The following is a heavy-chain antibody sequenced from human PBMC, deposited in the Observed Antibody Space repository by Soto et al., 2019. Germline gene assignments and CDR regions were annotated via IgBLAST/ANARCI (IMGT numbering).Heavy chain of an antibody. CDR1: GGSFSGYY. J-gene: IGHJ2*01. CDR3: ARANLLTGFYVVYFDV. Sequence: QVQLHQWGAGLLKPSETLSLTRAVSGGSFSGYYWSWIRQSPGKGLEWIGEINHSGSTKHNPSLQSRVTISVDTSKNQFSLKLNSVTAADTAVYYCARANLLTGFYVVYFDVWGRGILVTVSS. D-gene: IGHD3-9*01. CDR2: INHSGST. V-gene: IGHV4-34*01.